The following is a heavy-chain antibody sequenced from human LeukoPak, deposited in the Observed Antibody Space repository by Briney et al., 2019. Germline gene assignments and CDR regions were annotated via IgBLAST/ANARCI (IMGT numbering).Heavy chain of an antibody. CDR3: AKESNSFDL. J-gene: IGHJ3*01. Sequence: GGSMRLSCAASGFDFSSHGMHWVRPAPGKGLEWVALITHGSSKYYEDSVKGRFTISRDNSKNTLHLQINSLRAEDTAVYYCAKESNSFDLWGQGIMVTVSS. D-gene: IGHD2/OR15-2a*01. CDR1: GFDFSSHG. CDR2: ITHGSSK. V-gene: IGHV3-30*02.